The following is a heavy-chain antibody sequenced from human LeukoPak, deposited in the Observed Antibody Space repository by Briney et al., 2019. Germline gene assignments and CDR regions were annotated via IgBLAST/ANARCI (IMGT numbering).Heavy chain of an antibody. CDR1: GFTFSSYA. V-gene: IGHV3-64*01. CDR2: ISSNGGST. J-gene: IGHJ1*01. Sequence: GGSLRLSCAASGFTFSSYAMHWVRQAPGKGLEYVSAISSNGGSTYYANSVKGRFTISRDNSKNTLYLQMGSLRAEDMAVYYCAQDAEEKGYGRPVEYFQHWGQGTLVTVSS. CDR3: AQDAEEKGYGRPVEYFQH. D-gene: IGHD3-10*01.